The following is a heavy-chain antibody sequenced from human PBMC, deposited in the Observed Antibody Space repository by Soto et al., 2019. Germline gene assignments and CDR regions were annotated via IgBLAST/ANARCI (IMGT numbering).Heavy chain of an antibody. CDR1: GGSISSSSYY. CDR3: ARHARVNWYFDL. V-gene: IGHV4-39*01. J-gene: IGHJ2*01. Sequence: PSETLSLTCTVSGGSISSSSYYWGWIRQPPGKGLEWIGSIYYSGSTYYNPSLKSRVTISVDTSKNQFSLKLSSATAADTAVYYCARHARVNWYFDLWGRGTLVTVSS. CDR2: IYYSGST. D-gene: IGHD4-17*01.